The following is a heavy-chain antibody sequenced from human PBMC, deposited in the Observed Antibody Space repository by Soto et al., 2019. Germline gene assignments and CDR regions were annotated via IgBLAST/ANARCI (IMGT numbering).Heavy chain of an antibody. V-gene: IGHV1-8*01. CDR2: MNSISEMSKT. CDR3: ARGGTAYNDFWKNPRRDWLDL. D-gene: IGHD3-3*01. Sequence: GSVKVSCKASGYTFTSHDMIWVGQAAGQGVEYMGWMNSISEMSKTTYLPNFGGRVSMTRHTSLHTAYLELRRLRSDDTAVYFCARGGTAYNDFWKNPRRDWLDLWGQGTLVTVSS. J-gene: IGHJ5*02. CDR1: GYTFTSHD.